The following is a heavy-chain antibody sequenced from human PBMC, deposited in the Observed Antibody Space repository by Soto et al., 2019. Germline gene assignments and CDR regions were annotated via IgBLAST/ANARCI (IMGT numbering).Heavy chain of an antibody. D-gene: IGHD2-2*01. CDR3: ARDRPFCSSTSCYQGY. CDR2: IKQDGSEK. J-gene: IGHJ4*02. CDR1: GFTFSSYW. Sequence: GGSLRLSCAASGFTFSSYWMSWVRQAPGKGLEWVANIKQDGSEKYYVDSVKGRFTISRDNAKNSLYLQMNSLRAEDTAVYYCARDRPFCSSTSCYQGYWGQGTLVTVSS. V-gene: IGHV3-7*05.